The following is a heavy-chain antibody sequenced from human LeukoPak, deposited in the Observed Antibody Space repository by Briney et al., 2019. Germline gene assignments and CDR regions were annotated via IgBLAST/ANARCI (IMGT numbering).Heavy chain of an antibody. CDR2: INPNSGGT. D-gene: IGHD6-13*01. V-gene: IGHV1-2*02. J-gene: IGHJ5*02. CDR3: ARGNSSSWGRFDP. Sequence: ASVKVSCKAFGYTFTGYYMHWVRQAPGQGLEWMGWINPNSGGTNYAQKFQGRVTMTRDTSISTAYMELSRLRSDDTAVYYCARGNSSSWGRFDPWGQGTLVTVSS. CDR1: GYTFTGYY.